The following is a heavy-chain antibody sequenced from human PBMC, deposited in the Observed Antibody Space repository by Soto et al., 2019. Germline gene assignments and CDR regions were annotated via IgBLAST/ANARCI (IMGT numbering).Heavy chain of an antibody. J-gene: IGHJ4*02. CDR2: IKSKTDGGTT. CDR1: GFTFSNAW. CDR3: TTDDPINRN. V-gene: IGHV3-15*01. Sequence: GGSLRLSCAASGFTFSNAWMSWVRQAPGKGLEWVGRIKSKTDGGTTDYAAPVKGRFTISRDDSKNMVFLQMNSLKIEDTAVYYCTTDDPINRNWGQGTLVTVSS.